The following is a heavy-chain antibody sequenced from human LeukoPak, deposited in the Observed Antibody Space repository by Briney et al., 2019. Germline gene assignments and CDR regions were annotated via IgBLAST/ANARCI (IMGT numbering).Heavy chain of an antibody. Sequence: GGSLRLSCAASGLTFNEFDMSWVRQAPGKGLEWVSSISGSGHDTHYADSVKGRFTISRDNSKNTLDLQMTSLRAEDTALYYCARDQGDFPYWGQGTMVIVSS. CDR3: ARDQGDFPY. CDR1: GLTFNEFD. J-gene: IGHJ4*02. D-gene: IGHD3-16*01. CDR2: ISGSGHDT. V-gene: IGHV3-23*01.